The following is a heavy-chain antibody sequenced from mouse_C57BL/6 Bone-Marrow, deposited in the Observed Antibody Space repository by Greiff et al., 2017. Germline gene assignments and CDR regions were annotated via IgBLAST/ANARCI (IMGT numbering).Heavy chain of an antibody. V-gene: IGHV14-4*01. D-gene: IGHD1-1*01. CDR2: IDPENGDT. CDR1: GFNIKDDY. Sequence: EVQLQQSGAELVRPGASVKLSCTASGFNIKDDYMHWVKQRPEQGLEWIGWIDPENGDTEYASKFQGKATITADTSSNTAYLQLSSLTSEDTAVYYCTTGTTVVDNWYCDVWGTGTTVTVSS. CDR3: TTGTTVVDNWYCDV. J-gene: IGHJ1*03.